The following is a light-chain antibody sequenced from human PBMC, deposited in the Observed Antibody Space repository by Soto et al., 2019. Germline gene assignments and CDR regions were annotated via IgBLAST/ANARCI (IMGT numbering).Light chain of an antibody. J-gene: IGKJ3*01. CDR2: GAS. CDR3: QQFGSSPGFT. CDR1: QNINSRY. V-gene: IGKV3-20*01. Sequence: EIVLTQSPGTLSLSPGERATLSCRASQNINSRYLAWYQHKPGQAHRLLIYGASSMATGIPDRFSGSGSGTGFTLTISRLEPEDFAVYYCQQFGSSPGFTFVPGTKVDIK.